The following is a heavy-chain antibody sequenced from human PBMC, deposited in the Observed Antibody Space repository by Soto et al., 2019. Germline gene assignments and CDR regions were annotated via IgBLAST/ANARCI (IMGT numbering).Heavy chain of an antibody. CDR3: VSQGIASPHGLADV. D-gene: IGHD3-10*01. Sequence: QVQVQQSGPRLVKPSETLSLTCTVSSGPTRSHNWGWIRQSPGRGLEWIGYVYYTGGTSYNPSLNSRVTISADTSTSRISLPLRSVTASDPAIYYCVSQGIASPHGLADVWGQGPAVRVSS. J-gene: IGHJ6*02. CDR1: SGPTRSHN. V-gene: IGHV4-59*08. CDR2: VYYTGGT.